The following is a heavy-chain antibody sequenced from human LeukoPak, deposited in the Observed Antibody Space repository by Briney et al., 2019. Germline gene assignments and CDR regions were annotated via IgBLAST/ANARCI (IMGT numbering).Heavy chain of an antibody. CDR3: ARYRSYCTSTTCYRDGFDP. Sequence: SETLSLTCAVYSGSFTGYFWSWIRQPPGKGLEWIGEINHSGSTNYNPSLKRRVTISVDTSKNQFSLKLTSVTAADTAVYYCARYRSYCTSTTCYRDGFDPWGQGTLVTVSS. V-gene: IGHV4-34*01. CDR1: SGSFTGYF. D-gene: IGHD2-2*01. CDR2: INHSGST. J-gene: IGHJ5*02.